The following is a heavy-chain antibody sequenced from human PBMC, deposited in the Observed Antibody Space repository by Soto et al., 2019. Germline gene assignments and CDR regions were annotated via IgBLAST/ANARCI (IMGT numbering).Heavy chain of an antibody. CDR3: ATGRVDYYDVKYYFDY. Sequence: ASVKVSCKVSGYTLTELSMHWVRQAPGKGLEWMGGFDPEDGETIYAQKFQGRVTMTEDTSTDTAYMELSSLRSEDTAVYYCATGRVDYYDVKYYFDYWGHGTLVTVSS. D-gene: IGHD3-22*01. CDR2: FDPEDGET. J-gene: IGHJ4*01. V-gene: IGHV1-24*01. CDR1: GYTLTELS.